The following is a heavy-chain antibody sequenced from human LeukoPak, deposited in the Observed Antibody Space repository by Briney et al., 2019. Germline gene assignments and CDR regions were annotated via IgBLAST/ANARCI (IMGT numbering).Heavy chain of an antibody. CDR1: GYTLTELS. V-gene: IGHV1-24*01. J-gene: IGHJ3*02. Sequence: GASVKVSCKVSGYTLTELSMHWVRQAPGKGLEWMGGFDPEDGETIYAQKFQGRVTMTEDTSTDTAYMELSSLRPEDTAVYYCATSGMVRGVITDTRDAFDIWGQGTMVTVSS. CDR3: ATSGMVRGVITDTRDAFDI. CDR2: FDPEDGET. D-gene: IGHD3-10*01.